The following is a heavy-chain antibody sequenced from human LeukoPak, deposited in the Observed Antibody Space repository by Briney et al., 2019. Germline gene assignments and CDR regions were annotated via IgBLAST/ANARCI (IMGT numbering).Heavy chain of an antibody. J-gene: IGHJ4*02. CDR3: ARAPRGFQWFVEH. CDR1: GFSFSDYA. CDR2: ISGYGDNT. D-gene: IGHD3-22*01. V-gene: IGHV3-23*01. Sequence: GGSLRLSCATSGFSFSDYAMTWVRQAPGKGLEWVSDISGYGDNTYYTDSVKGRFTISRDSSKNTLYLQMDSLRVEDTAVYYCARAPRGFQWFVEHWGQGTLVTVSS.